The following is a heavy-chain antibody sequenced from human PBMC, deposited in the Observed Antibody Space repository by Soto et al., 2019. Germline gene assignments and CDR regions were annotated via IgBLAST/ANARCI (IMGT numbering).Heavy chain of an antibody. J-gene: IGHJ4*02. V-gene: IGHV4-39*01. Sequence: QLQLQESGPGLVKTSETLSLTCTVSGGSISSSSYSWGWIRQPPGKGLEWIGRIYYSASTYSNPSLKSRVTISVDMSKNQFSLKLSSVTAADTAVYYCASLSPVTSVDYWGQGTLVTVSS. CDR1: GGSISSSSYS. CDR2: IYYSAST. D-gene: IGHD4-4*01. CDR3: ASLSPVTSVDY.